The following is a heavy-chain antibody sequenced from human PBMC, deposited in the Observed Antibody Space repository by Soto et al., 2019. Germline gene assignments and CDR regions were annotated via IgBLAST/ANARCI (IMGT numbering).Heavy chain of an antibody. Sequence: ASVKVSCKASGYTFTSYAMHWVRQAPGQRLEWMGWINAGNGNTKYSQRFQGRVTITRDTSASTAYMELSSLRSEDTAVYYCARAESHVPYYFDYWGQGTLVTVSS. CDR3: ARAESHVPYYFDY. CDR2: INAGNGNT. V-gene: IGHV1-3*01. J-gene: IGHJ4*02. CDR1: GYTFTSYA.